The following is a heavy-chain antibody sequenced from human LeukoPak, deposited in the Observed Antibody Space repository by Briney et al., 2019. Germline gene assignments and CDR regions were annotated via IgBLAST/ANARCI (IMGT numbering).Heavy chain of an antibody. D-gene: IGHD6-25*01. CDR3: AGDQPSSVAIWFDP. J-gene: IGHJ5*02. Sequence: GASVKVSCKASGYTFTSYGISWVRQAPGQGLEWMGWISAYNGNTNYAQKLQGRATMTTDTSTSTAYMELRSLRSDDTAVYYCAGDQPSSVAIWFDPWGQGTLVTVSS. V-gene: IGHV1-18*01. CDR1: GYTFTSYG. CDR2: ISAYNGNT.